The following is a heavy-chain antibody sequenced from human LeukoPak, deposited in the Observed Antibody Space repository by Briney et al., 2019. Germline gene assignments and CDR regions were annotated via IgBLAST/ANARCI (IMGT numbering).Heavy chain of an antibody. D-gene: IGHD2-2*01. J-gene: IGHJ6*03. CDR1: GYTFTNYG. CDR2: INAYNGDT. Sequence: ASVKVSCKASGYTFTNYGVRWVRQAPGQGLEWMGWINAYNGDTHYAQNLQGRLTMTTDTSTSMAFMELRSLRPDDTAVYFCARWGLVAPGTYYYYYMDVWGRGTTVTVSS. V-gene: IGHV1-18*01. CDR3: ARWGLVAPGTYYYYYMDV.